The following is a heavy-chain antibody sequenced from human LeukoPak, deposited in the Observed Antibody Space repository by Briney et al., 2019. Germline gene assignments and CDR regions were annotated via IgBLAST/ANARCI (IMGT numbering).Heavy chain of an antibody. J-gene: IGHJ3*02. CDR1: GFTFSSYS. CDR2: ISSSSSYI. D-gene: IGHD5-12*01. V-gene: IGHV3-21*01. Sequence: GGSLRLSCAASGFTFSSYSMNWVRQAPGKGLEWVSSISSSSSYIYYADSVKGRFTISRDNAKNSLYLQMNSLRAEDTAVYYRARDHRYSGYADAFDIWGQGTMVTVSS. CDR3: ARDHRYSGYADAFDI.